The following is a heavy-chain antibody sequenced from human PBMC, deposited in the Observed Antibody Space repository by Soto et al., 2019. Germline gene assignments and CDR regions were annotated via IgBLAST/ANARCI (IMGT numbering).Heavy chain of an antibody. CDR2: IYYSGST. CDR3: ASYSDSSGFLAFFDY. CDR1: GGSVSSGSYY. J-gene: IGHJ4*02. Sequence: PXGTLSLTCTVSGGSVSSGSYYWNWIRHPPGKGLEWIGYIYYSGSTHYNPSLNSRVIISVDTSKNQFSLKLSSVTAADTAVYYCASYSDSSGFLAFFDYWGQGTLVTVSS. D-gene: IGHD3-22*01. V-gene: IGHV4-61*01.